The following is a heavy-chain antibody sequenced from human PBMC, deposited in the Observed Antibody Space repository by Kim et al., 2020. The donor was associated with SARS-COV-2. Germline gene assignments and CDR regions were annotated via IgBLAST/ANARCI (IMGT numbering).Heavy chain of an antibody. J-gene: IGHJ6*02. CDR3: ARNLGAAASNYYYYGMDV. CDR2: ISSSGSTI. D-gene: IGHD6-13*01. V-gene: IGHV3-11*04. CDR1: GFTFSDYY. Sequence: GGSLRLSCAASGFTFSDYYMSWIRQAPGKGLEWVSYISSSGSTIYYADSVKGRFTISRDNAKNSLYLQMNSLRAEDTAVYYCARNLGAAASNYYYYGMDVWGQGTTVTVSS.